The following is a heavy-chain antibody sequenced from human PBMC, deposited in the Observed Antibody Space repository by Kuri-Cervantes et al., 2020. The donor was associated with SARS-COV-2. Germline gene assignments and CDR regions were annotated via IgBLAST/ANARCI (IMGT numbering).Heavy chain of an antibody. CDR2: INPSGGST. CDR1: GYTFTSYY. CDR3: ARTRIAAAGTDDFDI. V-gene: IGHV1-46*01. Sequence: SVNVSCKASGYTFTSYYMHWVRQAPGQGLELMGIINPSGGSTSYAQKFQGRVTMTRDTSTSTVYMELSSLRSEDTAVYYCARTRIAAAGTDDFDIWGQGTTVTVSS. D-gene: IGHD6-13*01. J-gene: IGHJ3*02.